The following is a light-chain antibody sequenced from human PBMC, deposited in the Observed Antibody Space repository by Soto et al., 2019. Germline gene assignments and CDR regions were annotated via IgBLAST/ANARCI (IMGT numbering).Light chain of an antibody. J-gene: IGKJ2*01. V-gene: IGKV3-15*01. CDR3: HQYNNWPRT. CDR1: QSVSSD. Sequence: EIVMTQSPATLSVSPGERATLSCRASQSVSSDLAWYQQKPGQAPRLLIYGASTRATGIPARFSGSGSGTEFTFTISSLQSEDFAVYYCHQYNNWPRTFGQGTKLEIK. CDR2: GAS.